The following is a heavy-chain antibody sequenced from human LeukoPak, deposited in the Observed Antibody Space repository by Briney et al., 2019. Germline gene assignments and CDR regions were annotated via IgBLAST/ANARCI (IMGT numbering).Heavy chain of an antibody. J-gene: IGHJ6*03. CDR2: INPNSGGT. CDR3: ARGGVDYYYYYMDV. V-gene: IGHV1-2*02. Sequence: ASVKVSCKASGYTFTGYYMHWVRQAPGQGLEWMGWINPNSGGTNYAQKFQGGVTMTRDTSISTAYMELSSLRSEDTAVYYCARGGVDYYYYYMDVWGKGTTVTVSS. CDR1: GYTFTGYY.